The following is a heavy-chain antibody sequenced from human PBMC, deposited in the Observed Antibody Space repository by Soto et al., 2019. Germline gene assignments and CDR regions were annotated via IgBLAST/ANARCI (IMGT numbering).Heavy chain of an antibody. J-gene: IGHJ4*02. D-gene: IGHD1-7*01. Sequence: EVQLAEAGGGVGQPGGSLRLSCVASGFTFSSYDMHWVRQAPGKGLEYVSSISSNGGTTYYGNSVKGRFTISRDNSKNTLYLQMGSLRGEDMAVYYCVRRVSGNYDYWGQGTLVTVSS. CDR1: GFTFSSYD. CDR3: VRRVSGNYDY. CDR2: ISSNGGTT. V-gene: IGHV3-64*01.